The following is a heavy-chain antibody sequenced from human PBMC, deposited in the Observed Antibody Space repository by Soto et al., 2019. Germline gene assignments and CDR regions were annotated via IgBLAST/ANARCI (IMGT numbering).Heavy chain of an antibody. CDR1: GYTFTGYY. CDR2: INPNSGGT. J-gene: IGHJ6*02. Sequence: QVQLVQSGAEVKKPGASVKVSCKASGYTFTGYYMHWVRQAPGQGLEWMGWINPNSGGTNYAQKFQGRVTMTRDTSISTAYMELSRLRSDDTAVYYCARVSQITIFGVVIPDYYYYGMDVWGQGTTVTVSS. CDR3: ARVSQITIFGVVIPDYYYYGMDV. V-gene: IGHV1-2*02. D-gene: IGHD3-3*01.